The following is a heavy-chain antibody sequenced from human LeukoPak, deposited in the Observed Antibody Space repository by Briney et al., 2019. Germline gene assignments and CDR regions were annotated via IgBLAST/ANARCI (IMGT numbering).Heavy chain of an antibody. J-gene: IGHJ4*02. Sequence: SETLSLTCTVSGGSISIYRWNWIRQPAGKGLKWIGRIFTSGTTNYNPSLKSRVTMSVDTSKNYFSLKLSSVTAADTAVYYCARGLVGDTAMLTEWGQGTLVTVSS. CDR1: GGSISIYR. CDR2: IFTSGTT. D-gene: IGHD5-18*01. CDR3: ARGLVGDTAMLTE. V-gene: IGHV4-4*07.